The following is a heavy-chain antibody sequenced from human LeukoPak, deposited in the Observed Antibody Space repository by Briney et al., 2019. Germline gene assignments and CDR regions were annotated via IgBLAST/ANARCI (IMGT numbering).Heavy chain of an antibody. CDR1: GGSISSYY. D-gene: IGHD6-19*01. Sequence: SETLSLTCTVSGGSISSYYWSWIRQPPGKGLEWIGYIYYGGSTNYNPSLKSRVTISVDTSKNQFSLKLSSVTAADTAVYYCARGSSGWYYYYYYGMDVWGQGTTVTVSS. V-gene: IGHV4-59*08. J-gene: IGHJ6*02. CDR2: IYYGGST. CDR3: ARGSSGWYYYYYYGMDV.